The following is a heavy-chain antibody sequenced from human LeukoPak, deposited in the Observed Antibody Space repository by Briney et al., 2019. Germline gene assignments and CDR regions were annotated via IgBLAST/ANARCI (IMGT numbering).Heavy chain of an antibody. V-gene: IGHV3-48*03. Sequence: GSLRLSCAASGFTFSSYEMNWVRQAPGKGLEWVSYISSSGSIIYYADSVKGRFTISRDNAKNSLYLQMNSLRAEDTAVYYCEREGKTQNYDILTGYYTQYFGYWGQGTLVTVSS. D-gene: IGHD3-9*01. CDR1: GFTFSSYE. J-gene: IGHJ4*02. CDR2: ISSSGSII. CDR3: EREGKTQNYDILTGYYTQYFGY.